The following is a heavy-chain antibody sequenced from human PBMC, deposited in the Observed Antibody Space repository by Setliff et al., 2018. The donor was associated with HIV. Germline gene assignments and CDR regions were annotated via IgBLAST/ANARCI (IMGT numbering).Heavy chain of an antibody. D-gene: IGHD3-16*01. J-gene: IGHJ3*02. Sequence: GASVKVSCKASGYTFISYDINWVRQATGQGLDWMGGIIPFLDIANSAQNFQGRVTITADKSTNTAYMELSSLRSEDTAVYYCARSARDYDYLWGSDAFDIWGQGTLVTVSS. V-gene: IGHV1-69*10. CDR3: ARSARDYDYLWGSDAFDI. CDR2: IIPFLDIA. CDR1: GYTFISYD.